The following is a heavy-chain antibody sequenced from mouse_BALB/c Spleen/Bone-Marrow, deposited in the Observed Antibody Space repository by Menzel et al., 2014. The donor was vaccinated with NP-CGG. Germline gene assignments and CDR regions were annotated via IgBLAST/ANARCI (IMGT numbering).Heavy chain of an antibody. V-gene: IGHV1-69*02. CDR3: TRTYDYDKGGFDY. CDR1: GYTFTSYW. CDR2: IYPSDSYT. D-gene: IGHD2-4*01. J-gene: IGHJ2*01. Sequence: QVQLKQSGAELVRPGASVKLSCKASGYTFTSYWINWVKQRPGQGLEWIGNIYPSDSYTNYNQKFKDKATLTVDKSSSTAYMQLSSPTSEDSAVYYCTRTYDYDKGGFDYWGQGTTLTVSS.